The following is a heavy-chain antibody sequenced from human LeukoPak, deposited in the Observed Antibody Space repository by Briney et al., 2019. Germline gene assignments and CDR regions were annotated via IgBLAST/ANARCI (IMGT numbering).Heavy chain of an antibody. Sequence: ASVKVSCKASGYTFTGYYMHWVRQAPGQGLEWMGWINLNSGGTNYAQKFQGRVTMTRDTSISTAYMELSRLRSDDTAVYYCARGHNGVLGYWGQGTLVTVSS. J-gene: IGHJ4*02. CDR1: GYTFTGYY. V-gene: IGHV1-2*02. D-gene: IGHD2-8*01. CDR2: INLNSGGT. CDR3: ARGHNGVLGY.